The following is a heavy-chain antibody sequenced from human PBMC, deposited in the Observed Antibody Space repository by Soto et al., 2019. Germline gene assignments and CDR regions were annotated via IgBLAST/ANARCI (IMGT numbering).Heavy chain of an antibody. V-gene: IGHV1-46*01. D-gene: IGHD2-15*01. CDR1: GYTFTSYY. J-gene: IGHJ6*02. CDR3: ARDSYCSGGSCYPFDYYYYGMDV. Sequence: ASVMVSCKASGYTFTSYYMHWVRQAPGQGLEWMGIINPSGGSTSYAQKFQGRVTMTRDTSTSTVYMELSSLRSEDTAVYYCARDSYCSGGSCYPFDYYYYGMDVWGQGTTVTVSS. CDR2: INPSGGST.